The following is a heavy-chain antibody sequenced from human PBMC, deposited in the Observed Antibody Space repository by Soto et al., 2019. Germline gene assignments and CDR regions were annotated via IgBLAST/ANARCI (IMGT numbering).Heavy chain of an antibody. J-gene: IGHJ6*02. CDR2: INPETGGT. CDR3: ARERYPVISDGMDV. D-gene: IGHD2-21*01. V-gene: IGHV1-2*02. CDR1: GYTFTGYY. Sequence: QVQLVQSGADVKTPGASVRVSCKASGYTFTGYYVHWVREAPGQGLEWMGWINPETGGTSYAQKFQGRVTLSRDTSINTAYLELSRLRFDDAAVYFCARERYPVISDGMDVWGQGTTVTVSS.